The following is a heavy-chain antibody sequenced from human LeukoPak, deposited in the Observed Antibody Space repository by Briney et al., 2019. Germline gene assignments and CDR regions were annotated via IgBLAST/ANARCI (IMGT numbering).Heavy chain of an antibody. CDR2: ISGSGGST. J-gene: IGHJ4*02. Sequence: PGGSLRLSCAASGFTFSSYGTSWVRQAPGKGLEWVSAISGSGGSTYYADSVKGRFTISRDNSKNTLYLQMNSLRAEDTAVYYCAKSWLTTVTPFDYWGQGTLVTVSS. D-gene: IGHD4-17*01. V-gene: IGHV3-23*01. CDR1: GFTFSSYG. CDR3: AKSWLTTVTPFDY.